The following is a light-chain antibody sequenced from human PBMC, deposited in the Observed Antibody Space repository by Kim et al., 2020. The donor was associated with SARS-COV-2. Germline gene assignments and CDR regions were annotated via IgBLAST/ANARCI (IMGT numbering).Light chain of an antibody. J-gene: IGKJ4*01. V-gene: IGKV3-15*01. CDR3: QQYNNWPALT. Sequence: VSPGERATLSCRASQSVSSNLAWYQQKPGQAPRLLIYGASTRATGITARFSGSGSGTEFTLTISSLQSEDFAVYYCQQYNNWPALTFGGGTKLEI. CDR1: QSVSSN. CDR2: GAS.